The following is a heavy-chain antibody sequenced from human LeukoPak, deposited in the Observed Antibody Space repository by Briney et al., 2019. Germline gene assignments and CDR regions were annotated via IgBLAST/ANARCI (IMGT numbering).Heavy chain of an antibody. J-gene: IGHJ3*01. V-gene: IGHV3-21*01. D-gene: IGHD6-13*01. CDR2: ITTSSSYI. Sequence: GGSLRLSCAASGFTFTSYTMSWVRQAPGKGLEWVSSITTSSSYIYYADSVKGRFTISRDNAKNSVCLQMNSLRPEDTAISYCARAFSHPYTSSEDAFDFWGQGAMVTVSS. CDR1: GFTFTSYT. CDR3: ARAFSHPYTSSEDAFDF.